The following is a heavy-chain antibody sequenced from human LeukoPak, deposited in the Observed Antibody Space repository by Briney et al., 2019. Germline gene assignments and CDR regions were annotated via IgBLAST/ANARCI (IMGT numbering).Heavy chain of an antibody. V-gene: IGHV3-23*01. J-gene: IGHJ4*02. CDR2: ISGSGGST. D-gene: IGHD2-15*01. Sequence: GGSLRLSCSPSGFIFSTFAMSWVRQAPGQGLEWVSAISGSGGSTYYADSVKGRFTISRDNSKNTLYLQMNSLRADDTAVYYCAKDLSGSGRPHYFDYWGQGTLVTVSS. CDR3: AKDLSGSGRPHYFDY. CDR1: GFIFSTFA.